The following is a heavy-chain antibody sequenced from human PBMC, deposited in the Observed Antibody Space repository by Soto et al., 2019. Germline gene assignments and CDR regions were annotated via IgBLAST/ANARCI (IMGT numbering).Heavy chain of an antibody. CDR3: ARMDGDFNYYALDV. V-gene: IGHV2-26*01. J-gene: IGHJ6*02. Sequence: SGPTLVNPTETLTLTRTVSGFSLSSGRMGVSWIRQPPGKPLEWLAHFFSDVERSYSASMQSRLTLSTDTSGSQVVLTMTNMDPVDTATYYCARMDGDFNYYALDVWGQGTTVTVSS. CDR1: GFSLSSGRMG. D-gene: IGHD4-17*01. CDR2: FFSDVER.